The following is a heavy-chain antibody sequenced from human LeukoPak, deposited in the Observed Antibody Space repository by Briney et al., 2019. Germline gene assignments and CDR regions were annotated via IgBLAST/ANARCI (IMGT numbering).Heavy chain of an antibody. Sequence: GESLNISCKGSGYSFTSYWIGWVGQMPGKGLDWMGIIYPRDSDTRYNPSFQGQVTISVDKSISTAYLQWSSLKASVTAMYYCARQVLSSGWYWGQGTLVTVSS. CDR1: GYSFTSYW. CDR2: IYPRDSDT. CDR3: ARQVLSSGWY. V-gene: IGHV5-51*01. J-gene: IGHJ4*02. D-gene: IGHD6-19*01.